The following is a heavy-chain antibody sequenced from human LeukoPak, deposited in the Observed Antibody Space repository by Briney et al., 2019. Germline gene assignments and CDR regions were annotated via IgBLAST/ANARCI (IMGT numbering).Heavy chain of an antibody. Sequence: SETLSLTCTVSGASISGYYWSWIRQPPGRGLEWIGYIYYSGSTSYNPSLRSRVTISVDTSNNQFSLKLSSVTAADTAVYYCARGERPGCDYWGQGTLVTVSS. J-gene: IGHJ4*02. CDR2: IYYSGST. CDR1: GASISGYY. D-gene: IGHD1-1*01. V-gene: IGHV4-59*01. CDR3: ARGERPGCDY.